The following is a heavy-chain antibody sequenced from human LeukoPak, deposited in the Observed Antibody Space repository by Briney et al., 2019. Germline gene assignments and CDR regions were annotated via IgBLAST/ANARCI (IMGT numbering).Heavy chain of an antibody. CDR3: ARNNTRTVSRGSSRRRANAFDI. CDR2: FYNSGST. V-gene: IGHV4-38-2*01. D-gene: IGHD6-13*01. Sequence: SETLSLTCAVSGSSISSTYYWGWIRQPPGKGLVWIGSFYNSGSTYYNPSLRSRVTIAVDTSKNQFSLRLRSVTAADTDVYYCARNNTRTVSRGSSRRRANAFDIWGQGTMVTVSS. J-gene: IGHJ3*02. CDR1: GSSISSTYY.